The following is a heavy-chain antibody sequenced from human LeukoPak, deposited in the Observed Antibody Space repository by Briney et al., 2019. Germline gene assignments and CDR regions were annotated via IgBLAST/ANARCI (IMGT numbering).Heavy chain of an antibody. CDR2: ISGSGGST. CDR1: GFTFSSYA. CDR3: AKAASYSSGWYSAY. Sequence: GGSLRLSCAASGFTFSSYAMSWVRQAPGKGLEWVSAISGSGGSTYYADSVKGRFTISRDNSNNTLYLQMNSLRAEDTAVYYCAKAASYSSGWYSAYWGQGTLVTVSS. V-gene: IGHV3-23*01. D-gene: IGHD6-19*01. J-gene: IGHJ4*02.